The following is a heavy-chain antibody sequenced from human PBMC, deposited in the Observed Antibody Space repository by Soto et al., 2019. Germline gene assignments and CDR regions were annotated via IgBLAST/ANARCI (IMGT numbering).Heavy chain of an antibody. V-gene: IGHV3-23*03. CDR3: AMRTNGYFGY. CDR2: ILSDYNT. D-gene: IGHD2-8*01. Sequence: EVQLLESGGGLVQPGGSLTLSCAASGFTFIDYTMSWVRQAPGKVLECISVILSDYNTYYAGSVRGRFTISRDNSKNTLYLEMNSLRAEDTAVYYCAMRTNGYFGYWGQGALVTVSS. J-gene: IGHJ4*02. CDR1: GFTFIDYT.